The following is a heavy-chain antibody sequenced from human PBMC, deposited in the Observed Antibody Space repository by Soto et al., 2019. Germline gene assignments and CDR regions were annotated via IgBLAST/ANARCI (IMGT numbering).Heavy chain of an antibody. V-gene: IGHV3-21*01. CDR2: ISSSSSYI. J-gene: IGHJ6*02. D-gene: IGHD2-15*01. CDR3: AREWSSFDMDV. Sequence: PGGSLRLSCAASGFTFSTYSMNWVRQPPGKGLEWVSSISSSSSYIYYADSVKGRFTISRDNAKNSLYLQMNSLRAEDTAVYYCAREWSSFDMDVWGQGTTVTVSS. CDR1: GFTFSTYS.